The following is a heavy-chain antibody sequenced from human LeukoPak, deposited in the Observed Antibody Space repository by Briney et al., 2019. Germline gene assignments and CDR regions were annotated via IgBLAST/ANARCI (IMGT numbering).Heavy chain of an antibody. V-gene: IGHV4-34*01. J-gene: IGHJ6*02. CDR1: GGSFSGYY. CDR2: INHSGST. CDR3: ASTGGSDGMDV. D-gene: IGHD3-16*01. Sequence: PSETLSLTCAVYGGSFSGYYWSGIRQPPGKGLEWIGEINHSGSTNYNPSLKSRVTISVDTSKNQFSLKLSSVTAADTAVYYCASTGGSDGMDVWGQGTTVTVSS.